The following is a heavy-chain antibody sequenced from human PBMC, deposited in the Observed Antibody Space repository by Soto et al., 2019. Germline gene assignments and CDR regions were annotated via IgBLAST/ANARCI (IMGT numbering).Heavy chain of an antibody. CDR3: VREPCGDCVDWDFYL. J-gene: IGHJ2*01. CDR2: ISYDGTTK. CDR1: GFTFSSFA. V-gene: IGHV3-30*04. Sequence: QVQLVESGGGVVQPGRSLRLSCEVSGFTFSSFAVHWVRQAPGKGLEWVALISYDGTTKYYADSVKGRFTISRDNSIDALYLQMISLSTEDTNLYFCVREPCGDCVDWDFYLWGQGTLGTVSS. D-gene: IGHD2-21*02.